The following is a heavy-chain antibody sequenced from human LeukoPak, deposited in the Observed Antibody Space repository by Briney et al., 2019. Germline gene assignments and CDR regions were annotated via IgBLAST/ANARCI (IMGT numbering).Heavy chain of an antibody. CDR2: LYSRAAGDRS. CDR1: GISVSSNF. CDR3: TRDLMDYDVSTGLHHYYMDV. V-gene: IGHV3-66*01. J-gene: IGHJ6*02. Sequence: PGGSLRLSCAASGISVSSNFMSWVRQAPGKGLEWVSVLYSRAAGDRSHYADSVKDRFVISRDDSKNTVYLQMNTLRVEDTAVYYCTRDLMDYDVSTGLHHYYMDVWGQGTTVTVSS. D-gene: IGHD3-9*01.